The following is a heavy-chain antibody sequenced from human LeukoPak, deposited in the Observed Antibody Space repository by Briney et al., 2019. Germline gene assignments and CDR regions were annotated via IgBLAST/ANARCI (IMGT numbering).Heavy chain of an antibody. J-gene: IGHJ3*02. CDR1: GGSISSSSYY. D-gene: IGHD3-10*01. CDR3: ARAELKALSAVGAMVRGVNDAFDI. Sequence: SETLSLTCTVSGGSISSSSYYWGWIRQPPGKGLEWTGSIYYSGSTYYNPSLKSRVTISVDTSKDQFSLKLSSVTAADTAVYYCARAELKALSAVGAMVRGVNDAFDIWGQGTMVTVSS. V-gene: IGHV4-39*07. CDR2: IYYSGST.